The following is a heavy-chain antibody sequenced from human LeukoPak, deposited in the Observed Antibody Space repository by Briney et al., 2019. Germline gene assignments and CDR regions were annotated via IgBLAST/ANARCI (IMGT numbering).Heavy chain of an antibody. Sequence: GGSLRLSCAASGFTFSSYSMNWVRQAPGKGLEWVSYISSSSSTIYYADSVKGRFTISRDNAKNSLYLQMNSLRAEDTAVYYCAKSRSITMVRGVIIYDADYWGQGTLVTVSS. CDR3: AKSRSITMVRGVIIYDADY. CDR1: GFTFSSYS. CDR2: ISSSSSTI. J-gene: IGHJ4*02. D-gene: IGHD3-10*01. V-gene: IGHV3-48*01.